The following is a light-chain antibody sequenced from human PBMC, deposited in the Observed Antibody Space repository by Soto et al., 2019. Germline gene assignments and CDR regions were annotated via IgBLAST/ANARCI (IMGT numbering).Light chain of an antibody. CDR2: GAS. V-gene: IGKV1-5*01. J-gene: IGKJ1*01. Sequence: GDRVTITYRASQSIRHYLAWYQQMPGKAPKLLIYGASTLQSGVPSRFSGSGSGTEFTLTISSLQPDDFGTYFCQHHNSYSQTFGQGTKVDIK. CDR3: QHHNSYSQT. CDR1: QSIRHY.